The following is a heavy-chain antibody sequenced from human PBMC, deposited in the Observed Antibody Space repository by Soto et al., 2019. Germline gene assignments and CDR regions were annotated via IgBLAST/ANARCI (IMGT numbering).Heavy chain of an antibody. Sequence: SETLSLTCTVSGGSVSSYYWSWIRQPPGKGLEWIGYIYYSGSTNYNPSLKSRVTISVDTSKNQFSLKLSSVTAADTAVYYCARRYGASFDYWGQGTLVTVS. V-gene: IGHV4-59*02. CDR1: GGSVSSYY. D-gene: IGHD4-17*01. CDR3: ARRYGASFDY. CDR2: IYYSGST. J-gene: IGHJ4*02.